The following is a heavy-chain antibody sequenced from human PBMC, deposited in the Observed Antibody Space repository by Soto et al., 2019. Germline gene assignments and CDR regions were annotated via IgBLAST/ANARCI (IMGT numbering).Heavy chain of an antibody. Sequence: PGPSVKISCKASAYTFTGYYMHWVRHAPGQGLEWMGWINPNSGGTNYAQKFQGWVTMTRDTSISTAYMELSRLRSDDRAVYYCARAPRNGDIVVVPAAMRDYYYGMDVWGQGTTVTVSS. CDR1: AYTFTGYY. J-gene: IGHJ6*02. CDR2: INPNSGGT. V-gene: IGHV1-2*04. CDR3: ARAPRNGDIVVVPAAMRDYYYGMDV. D-gene: IGHD2-2*01.